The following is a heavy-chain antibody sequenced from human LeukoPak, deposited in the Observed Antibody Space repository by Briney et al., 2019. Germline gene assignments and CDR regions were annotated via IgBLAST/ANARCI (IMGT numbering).Heavy chain of an antibody. J-gene: IGHJ4*02. CDR2: ISSSSSYI. D-gene: IGHD5-12*01. V-gene: IGHV3-21*06. CDR3: AREGNSGYDYES. Sequence: GGSLRLSCAASGFTFSNYKMDWVRQAPGMGLEWVSSISSSSSYIYYAGSVMGRFTISRDNAKNSLYLQMNSLRAGDTAVYYCAREGNSGYDYESWGQGTLVTVSS. CDR1: GFTFSNYK.